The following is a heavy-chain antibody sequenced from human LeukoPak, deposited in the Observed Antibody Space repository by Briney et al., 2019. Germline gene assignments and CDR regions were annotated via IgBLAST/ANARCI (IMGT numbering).Heavy chain of an antibody. J-gene: IGHJ5*02. CDR2: FNSDGRSA. V-gene: IGHV3-74*01. CDR3: VGDQVDNVGWLT. D-gene: IGHD5-12*01. CDR1: GFTFSTYW. Sequence: GGSLRLSCAASGFTFSTYWMHWVRQAPGKGLVWVSRFNSDGRSAYYADSVKGRFTISRDNSKNTLYLQMNSLRAEDTAVYYCVGDQVDNVGWLTWGQGTRVTVSS.